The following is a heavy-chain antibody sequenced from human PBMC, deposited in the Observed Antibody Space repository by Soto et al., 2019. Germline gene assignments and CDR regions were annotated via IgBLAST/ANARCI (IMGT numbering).Heavy chain of an antibody. CDR3: ALVSTPTAS. J-gene: IGHJ5*02. CDR2: IDPTDSYT. CDR1: GYSFTSYW. Sequence: GESLKISCKGSGYSFTSYWITWVRQMPGKGLEWMGRIDPTDSYTDYSPSFQGHVTISADKSINTAYLQWSSLKAPDTAMYYCALVSTPTASWGQGTMVTFSS. V-gene: IGHV5-10-1*01. D-gene: IGHD2-15*01.